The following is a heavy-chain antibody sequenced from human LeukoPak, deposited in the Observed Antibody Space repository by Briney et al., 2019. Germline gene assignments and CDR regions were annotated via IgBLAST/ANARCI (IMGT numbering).Heavy chain of an antibody. CDR3: ARDHRLTIFGVGGNWFDP. V-gene: IGHV1-2*02. D-gene: IGHD3-3*01. CDR2: INPNSGGT. CDR1: GYTFTGYY. J-gene: IGHJ5*02. Sequence: ASVKVSCKASGYTFTGYYMHWVRQAPGQGLEWMGWINPNSGGTNYAQKFQSRVTMTRDTTISTAYMELSRLRSDDTAVYYCARDHRLTIFGVGGNWFDPWGQGTLVTVSS.